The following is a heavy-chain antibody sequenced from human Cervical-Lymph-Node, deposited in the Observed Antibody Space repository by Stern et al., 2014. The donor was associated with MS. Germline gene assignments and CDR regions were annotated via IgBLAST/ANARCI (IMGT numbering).Heavy chain of an antibody. CDR3: ARDGAYYYDSSGDLDY. D-gene: IGHD3-22*01. CDR2: LSTYNGNT. CDR1: GYTFTSYG. J-gene: IGHJ4*02. V-gene: IGHV1-18*01. Sequence: QVQLVESGAEVKKPGASVKVSCKASGYTFTSYGITWVRQAPGQGLEWMGWLSTYNGNTNYAQNLQGRITMTTDTSTSTAYMELRSLRSDDTAVYYCARDGAYYYDSSGDLDYWGQGTLVTVSS.